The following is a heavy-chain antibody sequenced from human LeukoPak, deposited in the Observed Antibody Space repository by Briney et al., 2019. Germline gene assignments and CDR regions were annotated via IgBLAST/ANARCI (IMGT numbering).Heavy chain of an antibody. CDR1: GGSISSGDYY. D-gene: IGHD2-15*01. V-gene: IGHV4-30-4*01. J-gene: IGHJ4*02. CDR2: IYYSGST. CDR3: DRRYCSGGNCYPFDY. Sequence: SETLSLTCTVSGGSISSGDYYWSWIRQPPGKGREWIGYIYYSGSTHYNPSLKSRLTISRDTSKNQFSLKLSSVTAADTAVYYCDRRYCSGGNCYPFDYWGQGTLVTVSS.